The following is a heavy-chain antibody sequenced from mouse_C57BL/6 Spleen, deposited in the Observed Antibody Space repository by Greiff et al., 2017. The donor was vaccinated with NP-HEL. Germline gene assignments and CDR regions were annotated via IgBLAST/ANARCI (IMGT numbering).Heavy chain of an antibody. J-gene: IGHJ3*01. CDR1: GFNIKNTY. CDR3: ARSDYYGSSYGFAY. V-gene: IGHV14-3*01. Sequence: EVQLVESVAELVRPGASVKLSCTASGFNIKNTYMHWVKQRPEPGLEWIGRIDPANGNTKYAPKFPGQATITADTSSNTAYLQLSSLTSEDTAIYYCARSDYYGSSYGFAYWGQGTLVTVSA. D-gene: IGHD1-1*01. CDR2: IDPANGNT.